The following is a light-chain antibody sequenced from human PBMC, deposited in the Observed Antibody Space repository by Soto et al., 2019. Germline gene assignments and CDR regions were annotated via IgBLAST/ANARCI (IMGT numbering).Light chain of an antibody. J-gene: IGKJ5*01. CDR1: QSVSSSY. V-gene: IGKV3-15*01. CDR3: QQYNNWPPIT. CDR2: GAS. Sequence: EIVMTQSPATLSVSPGARAPLSCRARQSVSSSYLAWYQQKPGQAPRLLIYGASTRATGIPARFSGSGSGTEFTLTISSLQSEDFAVYYCQQYNNWPPITFGQGTRLEIK.